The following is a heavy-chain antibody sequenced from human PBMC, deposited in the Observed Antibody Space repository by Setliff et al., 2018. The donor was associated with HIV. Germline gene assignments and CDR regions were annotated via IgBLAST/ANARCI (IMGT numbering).Heavy chain of an antibody. D-gene: IGHD4-17*01. J-gene: IGHJ5*02. V-gene: IGHV1-69*06. Sequence: GASVKVSCKASGGALTNYAFSWVRQAPGQGLEWMGRIIPVYGTTDYAPQFQGRVTMTADKSRSTVYVDLNNLRSDDTATYYCAPDFGDNWFDPWGQGTLVTVSS. CDR2: IIPVYGTT. CDR3: APDFGDNWFDP. CDR1: GGALTNYA.